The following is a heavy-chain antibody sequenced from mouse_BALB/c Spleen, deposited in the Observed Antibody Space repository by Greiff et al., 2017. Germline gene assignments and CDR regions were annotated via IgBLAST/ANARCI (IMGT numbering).Heavy chain of an antibody. CDR3: AREGDMITTDYYAMDY. Sequence: QVQLQQSGAGLVRPGTSVKISCKASGYTFTNYWLGWVKQRPGHGLEWIGDIYPGGGYTNYNEKFKGKATLTADTSSITAYMQLSSLTSEDSAVYFCAREGDMITTDYYAMDYWGQGTSVTVSS. D-gene: IGHD2-4*01. CDR2: IYPGGGYT. J-gene: IGHJ4*01. CDR1: GYTFTNYW. V-gene: IGHV1-63*02.